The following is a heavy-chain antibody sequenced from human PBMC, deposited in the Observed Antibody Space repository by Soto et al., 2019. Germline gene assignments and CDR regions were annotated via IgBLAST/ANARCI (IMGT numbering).Heavy chain of an antibody. CDR3: AKSPRGEMATD. CDR1: SYTFINYH. CDR2: INTYNGMT. D-gene: IGHD5-12*01. Sequence: QVQLVQSGGEVKKPGASVTVSCKASSYTFINYHITWVRQAPGQGLEWMAWINTYNGMTDYAQKFQGRVTMTRDTSTSTAYMELRNLGSDDTAVYFCAKSPRGEMATDWGQGTLVTVSS. V-gene: IGHV1-18*01. J-gene: IGHJ4*02.